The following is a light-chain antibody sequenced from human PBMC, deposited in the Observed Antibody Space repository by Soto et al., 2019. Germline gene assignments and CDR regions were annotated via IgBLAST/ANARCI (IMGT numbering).Light chain of an antibody. CDR1: QGISNW. V-gene: IGKV1-12*01. J-gene: IGKJ1*01. Sequence: DIQMTQSPSSVSASVGDRVTITCRASQGISNWLTWYQQKPGKAPKLLISAASSLQNGVPSRFRGSGSGTDFTLTISGLQPEDFATYYCQQSYSTPPWTFGQGTKVDIK. CDR3: QQSYSTPPWT. CDR2: AAS.